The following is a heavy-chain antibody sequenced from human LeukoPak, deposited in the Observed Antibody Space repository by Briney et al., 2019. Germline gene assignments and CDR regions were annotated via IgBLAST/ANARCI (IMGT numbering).Heavy chain of an antibody. CDR3: GRHFHSGNNWNQPIGY. CDR2: IYYSGSP. Sequence: PSETLSLTCTVSGGSISSSTYYWDWIRQPPGKGLEWIGSIYYSGSPSYNTSHKSRVSISVERSKNQFSLNLSSVTAADAAVYYCGRHFHSGNNWNQPIGYWGQGTLVTVSS. V-gene: IGHV4-39*01. J-gene: IGHJ4*02. D-gene: IGHD1-1*01. CDR1: GGSISSSTYY.